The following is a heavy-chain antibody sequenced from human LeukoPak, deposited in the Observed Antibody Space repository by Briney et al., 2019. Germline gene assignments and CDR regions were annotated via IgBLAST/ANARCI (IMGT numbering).Heavy chain of an antibody. Sequence: QPGGSLRLSCAASGFTFSSYAMHWVRQAPAKGLEWVAVISYDGSNKYYADSVKGRFTISRDNSKNTLYLQMNSLRAEDTAVYYCARAWPDYGGNFDYWGQGTLVTVSS. CDR3: ARAWPDYGGNFDY. CDR1: GFTFSSYA. CDR2: ISYDGSNK. V-gene: IGHV3-30-3*01. J-gene: IGHJ4*02. D-gene: IGHD4-23*01.